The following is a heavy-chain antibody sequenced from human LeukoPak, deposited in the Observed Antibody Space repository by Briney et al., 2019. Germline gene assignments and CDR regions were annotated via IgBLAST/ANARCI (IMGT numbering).Heavy chain of an antibody. CDR2: ISYDGSNK. D-gene: IGHD4-17*01. J-gene: IGHJ6*02. CDR1: GFTFSSYS. Sequence: GGSLRLSCAASGFTFSSYSMNWVRQAPGKGLEWVAVISYDGSNKYYADSVKGRFTISRDNSKNTLYLQMNSLRAEDTAVYYCARTGPGYGDLRWYYYYYGMDVWGQGTTVTVSS. CDR3: ARTGPGYGDLRWYYYYYGMDV. V-gene: IGHV3-30*03.